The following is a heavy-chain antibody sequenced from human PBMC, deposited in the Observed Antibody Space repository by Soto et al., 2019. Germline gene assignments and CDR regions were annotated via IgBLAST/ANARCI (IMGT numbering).Heavy chain of an antibody. Sequence: PSETLSLTCTVSGGSISSSSYYWGWIRQPPGKGLEWIGSIYYSGSTYYNPSLKSRVTISVDTSKNQFSLKLSSVTAADTAVYYCARRDGIMITFGGVYYFDYWGQGTLVTVSS. CDR3: ARRDGIMITFGGVYYFDY. CDR2: IYYSGST. V-gene: IGHV4-39*01. CDR1: GGSISSSSYY. J-gene: IGHJ4*02. D-gene: IGHD3-16*01.